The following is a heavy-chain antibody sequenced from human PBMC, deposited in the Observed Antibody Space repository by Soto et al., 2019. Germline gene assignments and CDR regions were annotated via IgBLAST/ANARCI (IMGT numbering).Heavy chain of an antibody. D-gene: IGHD3-3*01. CDR2: IKGDGSST. Sequence: GGSLILSCAASGFTFSNHWMNWVRQVPGRGMEWVAKIKGDGSSTYFADSVRGRFTISRDNAKNALFLQMNSLRVEDTAIYYCAKDVEWSLDVWGLGTLVTVSS. CDR3: AKDVEWSLDV. V-gene: IGHV3-7*01. J-gene: IGHJ4*02. CDR1: GFTFSNHW.